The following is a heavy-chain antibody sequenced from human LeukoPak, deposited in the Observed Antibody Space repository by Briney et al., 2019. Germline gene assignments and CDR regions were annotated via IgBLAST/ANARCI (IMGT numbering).Heavy chain of an antibody. CDR2: INPNSGGT. J-gene: IGHJ4*02. CDR1: GYTFTGYY. CDR3: ARGYYYDSSGYPT. D-gene: IGHD3-22*01. Sequence: ASVKVSCKASGYTFTGYYMHWVRQAPGQGLEWMGWINPNSGGTNYAQKFQGRVTITADKSTSTAYMELSSLRSEDTAVYYCARGYYYDSSGYPTWGQGTLVTVSS. V-gene: IGHV1-2*02.